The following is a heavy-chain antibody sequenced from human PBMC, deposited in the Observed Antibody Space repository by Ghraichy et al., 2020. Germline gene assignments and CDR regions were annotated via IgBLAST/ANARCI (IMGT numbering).Heavy chain of an antibody. CDR1: GYTFTGYY. Sequence: ASVKVSCKASGYTFTGYYMHWVRQAPGQGLEWMGWINPNSGGTNYAQKFQGRVTMTRDTSISTAYMELSRLRSDDTAVYYCARDSDYYDSTSFDPWGQGTLVTVSS. CDR3: ARDSDYYDSTSFDP. J-gene: IGHJ5*02. V-gene: IGHV1-2*02. D-gene: IGHD3-22*01. CDR2: INPNSGGT.